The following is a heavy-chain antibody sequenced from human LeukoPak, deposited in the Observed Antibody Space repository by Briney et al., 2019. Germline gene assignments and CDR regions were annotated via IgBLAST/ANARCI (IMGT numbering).Heavy chain of an antibody. J-gene: IGHJ3*02. CDR1: GFTFDDYA. V-gene: IGHV3-9*01. Sequence: GGSLRLSCAASGFTFDDYAMHWVRQGPGKGLEWVSGISWNRGSIGYADSVKGRFTISRDNAKNSLYLQMNSLRAEDTALYYCAKDITGRVADTGAFDIWGQGTMVTVSS. CDR3: AKDITGRVADTGAFDI. D-gene: IGHD6-19*01. CDR2: ISWNRGSI.